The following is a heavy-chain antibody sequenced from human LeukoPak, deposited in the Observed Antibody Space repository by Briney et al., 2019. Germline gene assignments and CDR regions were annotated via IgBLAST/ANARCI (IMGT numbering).Heavy chain of an antibody. D-gene: IGHD1-26*01. V-gene: IGHV5-51*01. J-gene: IGHJ5*02. CDR1: GYDFTTYW. CDR3: ARRGRGDWFDP. Sequence: GESLKISCKISGYDFTTYWIGWVRQMPGKGLECMGIILPGDSDTRYSPSFQDQVTISADKTISTVYLQWSSLKVSDTAIYYCARRGRGDWFDPWGQGTLVTVSS. CDR2: ILPGDSDT.